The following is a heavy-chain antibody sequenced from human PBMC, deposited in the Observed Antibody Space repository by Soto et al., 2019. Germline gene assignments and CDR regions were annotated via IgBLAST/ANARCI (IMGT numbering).Heavy chain of an antibody. Sequence: SETLSLTCTVSGGSISSYYWSWIRQPPGKGLEWIGYIYCSGSTNYNPSLKSRVTISVYTSKNQFSLKLSSVTAADTAVYYCAGDRERYRYNSSSFEPGGHGTLVSVSS. CDR2: IYCSGST. CDR3: AGDRERYRYNSSSFEP. D-gene: IGHD5-18*01. V-gene: IGHV4-59*01. CDR1: GGSISSYY. J-gene: IGHJ1*01.